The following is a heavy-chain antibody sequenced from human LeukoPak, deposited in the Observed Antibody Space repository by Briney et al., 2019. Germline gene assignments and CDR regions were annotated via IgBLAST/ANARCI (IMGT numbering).Heavy chain of an antibody. Sequence: ASVKVSCKASGYTFTSYGISWMRQAPGKGLEWMGWISAYNGNTNYAQKLQGRVTMTTDTSTSTVYMELRSLRSDDTAVYYCAREGLAVADFFDYWGQGTLVTVSS. J-gene: IGHJ4*02. D-gene: IGHD6-19*01. CDR2: ISAYNGNT. V-gene: IGHV1-18*01. CDR1: GYTFTSYG. CDR3: AREGLAVADFFDY.